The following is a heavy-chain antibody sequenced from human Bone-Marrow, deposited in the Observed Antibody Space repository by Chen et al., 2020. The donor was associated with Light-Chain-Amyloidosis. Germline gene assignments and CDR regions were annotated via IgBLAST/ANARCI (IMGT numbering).Heavy chain of an antibody. CDR3: ARGPSDYGDPYYYYYYMDV. Sequence: QVQLQESGPGLVKPSQTLSLTCTVSGGSISSGGYYWSWIRQHPGKGLEWIGYIYYSGSTYYNQSLKSRVTISVDTSKNQFSLKLSSVTAADTAVYYCARGPSDYGDPYYYYYYMDVWGKGTTVTVSS. CDR1: GGSISSGGYY. J-gene: IGHJ6*03. V-gene: IGHV4-31*03. CDR2: IYYSGST. D-gene: IGHD4-17*01.